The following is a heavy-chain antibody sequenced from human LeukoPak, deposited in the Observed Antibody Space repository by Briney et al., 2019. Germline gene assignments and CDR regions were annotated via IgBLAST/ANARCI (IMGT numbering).Heavy chain of an antibody. Sequence: PSETLSLTCTVSGGSISSYYWSWIRQPPGKGLEWIGYIYYSGSTNYNPSLKSRVTISVDTSKNQFSLKLSSVTPADTAVYYCARGGYYGSGNDFRFDPWSQGTLVTVSS. J-gene: IGHJ5*02. CDR2: IYYSGST. CDR3: ARGGYYGSGNDFRFDP. V-gene: IGHV4-59*01. CDR1: GGSISSYY. D-gene: IGHD3-10*01.